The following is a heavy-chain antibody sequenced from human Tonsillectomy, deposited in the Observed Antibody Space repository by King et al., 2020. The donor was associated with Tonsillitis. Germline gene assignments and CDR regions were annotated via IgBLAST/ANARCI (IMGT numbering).Heavy chain of an antibody. CDR3: ARGRRGDSGGYYKNLYWNY. D-gene: IGHD3-22*01. CDR2: IYYSGST. J-gene: IGHJ4*02. Sequence: VQLQESGPGLVKPSETLSLTCTVSGGSISSYYWSWIRQPPGKGLEWIGYIYYSGSTNYNPSLKGRVTISVATSKNQFSLTLSSVTAADTAVYYCARGRRGDSGGYYKNLYWNYWGQGTLVTVSS. V-gene: IGHV4-59*01. CDR1: GGSISSYY.